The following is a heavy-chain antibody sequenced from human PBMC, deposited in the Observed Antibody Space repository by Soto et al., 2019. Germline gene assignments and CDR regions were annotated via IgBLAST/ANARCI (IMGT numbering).Heavy chain of an antibody. V-gene: IGHV3-53*02. CDR1: GFSISSNY. CDR3: ARKPPSAIQGWAFGMDV. J-gene: IGHJ6*02. D-gene: IGHD2-21*01. Sequence: ELQLVETGGGLIQTGGSLRLSFAASGFSISSNYIAWVRQPPGKGLEWVSTTFSGGNTEYAASVKGRCSISRDNYKNTLYLQMDNLRIEDTAGYYCARKPPSAIQGWAFGMDVWGQGTTVSVSS. CDR2: TFSGGNT.